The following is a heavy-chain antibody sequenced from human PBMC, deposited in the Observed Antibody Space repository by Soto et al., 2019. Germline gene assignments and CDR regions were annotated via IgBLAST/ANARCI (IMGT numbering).Heavy chain of an antibody. Sequence: GGSLRLSCAASGFTFSSYGMHWVRQAPGKGLEWVAVISYDGSNKYYADSVKGRFTISRDNSKNTLYLQMNSLRAEDTAVYYCAKDRPDFLEWSSGDGMDVWGQGTTVTVSS. D-gene: IGHD3-3*01. J-gene: IGHJ6*02. CDR1: GFTFSSYG. CDR3: AKDRPDFLEWSSGDGMDV. CDR2: ISYDGSNK. V-gene: IGHV3-30*18.